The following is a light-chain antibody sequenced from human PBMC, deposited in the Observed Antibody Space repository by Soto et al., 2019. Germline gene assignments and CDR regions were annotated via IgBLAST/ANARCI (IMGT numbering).Light chain of an antibody. CDR2: DVT. J-gene: IGLJ2*01. V-gene: IGLV2-14*03. CDR1: SSDIGGYDY. Sequence: QSVLTQPASVSGSPGQSVTISCTGTSSDIGGYDYVSWYQQHPGKAPKLMIFDVTNRPSGFSNRFSGSKSGNTAYLTISGLQAEDEADYYCCSYAGIRTLVFGGGTKLTVL. CDR3: CSYAGIRTLV.